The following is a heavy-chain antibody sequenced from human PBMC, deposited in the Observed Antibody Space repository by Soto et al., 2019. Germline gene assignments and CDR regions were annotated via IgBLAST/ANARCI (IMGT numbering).Heavy chain of an antibody. J-gene: IGHJ4*02. D-gene: IGHD6-19*01. CDR2: ISYTGSA. CDR1: GGSIRGSY. Sequence: PSLTCSVSGGSIRGSYCSWIRQPPEKGLEWIASISYTGSATHNPSLKSRVSVSVDTTENQCSLKLTSVTAADTATYYCATGGGWLQNSNLRGLYFDYWGQGALVTVSS. V-gene: IGHV4-59*01. CDR3: ATGGGWLQNSNLRGLYFDY.